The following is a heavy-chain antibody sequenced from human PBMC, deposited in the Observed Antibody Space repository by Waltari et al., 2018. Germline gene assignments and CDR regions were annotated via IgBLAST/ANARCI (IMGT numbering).Heavy chain of an antibody. D-gene: IGHD6-19*01. CDR1: GGSFSGYY. CDR2: IGSSSSFM. Sequence: VQLQQWGAGLLKPSETLSLTCAVYGGSFSGYYWSWIRQPPGKGLEWVSSIGSSSSFMDYADSVRCRFTVSRDNAKNTLYLQMDTLRAEDTAVYYCAREGAEQWVVEDYGMDVWGQGTTVTVSS. J-gene: IGHJ6*02. CDR3: AREGAEQWVVEDYGMDV. V-gene: IGHV3-21*01.